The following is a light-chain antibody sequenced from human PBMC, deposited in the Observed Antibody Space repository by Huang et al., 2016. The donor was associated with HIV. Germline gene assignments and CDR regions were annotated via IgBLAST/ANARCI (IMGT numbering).Light chain of an antibody. CDR2: GTS. Sequence: EIVLTQSPGTLSLSPGERATLSCRASQSVSSSYLAWYRQRPGQAPRLVSYGTSNRATGIPDGFSGSGSGTDFTLTISRLGPEDFVVYYCQQYGSSYTFGQGTKLEIK. CDR1: QSVSSSY. V-gene: IGKV3-20*01. J-gene: IGKJ2*01. CDR3: QQYGSSYT.